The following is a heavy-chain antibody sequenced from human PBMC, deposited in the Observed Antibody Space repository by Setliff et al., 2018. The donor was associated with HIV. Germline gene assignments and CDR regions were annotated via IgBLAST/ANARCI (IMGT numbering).Heavy chain of an antibody. D-gene: IGHD2-2*01. V-gene: IGHV3-7*01. CDR1: GFTFSDYW. CDR2: IKQDGTDK. J-gene: IGHJ4*02. CDR3: ARDTCDTPSCDDY. Sequence: PGGSLRLSCAASGFTFSDYWMSWVRQAPGKGLEWGANIKQDGTDKYYVDSVRGRFTISRDNARNSLFLQMNSLRVEDTAVYYCARDTCDTPSCDDYWGQGTLVTVSS.